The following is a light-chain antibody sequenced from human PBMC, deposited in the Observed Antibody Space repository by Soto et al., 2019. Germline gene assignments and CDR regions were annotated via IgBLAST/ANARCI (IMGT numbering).Light chain of an antibody. V-gene: IGLV2-14*01. Sequence: QSALTQPASVSGSPGQSITISCTGTSRDFSDHNHVPWYQHHPGKAPKLIIYEVSNRPSGVSNRFSGSKSGNTDSLTISGLQAEDEADYYCSSYTNSGVFGTGTKLTVL. CDR1: SRDFSDHNH. J-gene: IGLJ1*01. CDR2: EVS. CDR3: SSYTNSGV.